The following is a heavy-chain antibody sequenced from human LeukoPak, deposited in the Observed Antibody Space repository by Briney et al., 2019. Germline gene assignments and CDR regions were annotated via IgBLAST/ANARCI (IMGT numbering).Heavy chain of an antibody. CDR3: ARRASRIYSSGWYDTGDYFDY. J-gene: IGHJ4*02. V-gene: IGHV4-59*08. Sequence: SETLSLTCTVSGGSISSYYWSWIRQPPGKGLEWIRYIYYSGSTNYNPSLKSRVTISVDTSKNQFSLKLSSVTAADTAVYYCARRASRIYSSGWYDTGDYFDYWGQGTLVTVSS. CDR1: GGSISSYY. CDR2: IYYSGST. D-gene: IGHD6-19*01.